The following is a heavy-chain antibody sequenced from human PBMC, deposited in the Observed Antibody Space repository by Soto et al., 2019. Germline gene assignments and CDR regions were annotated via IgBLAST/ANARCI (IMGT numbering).Heavy chain of an antibody. CDR2: MNPDSGNT. V-gene: IGHV1-8*01. Sequence: QVQLVQSGAEVKKPGASVKVSCKASGYTFTNYDIHWVRQATGQGLEWMGWMNPDSGNTGQSKQFQGRVTMTRDTSISTAYMEMRSLRFEDTAVYYCARGRFRRTWFDPWGQGTLVTVSS. CDR1: GYTFTNYD. D-gene: IGHD3-16*01. J-gene: IGHJ5*02. CDR3: ARGRFRRTWFDP.